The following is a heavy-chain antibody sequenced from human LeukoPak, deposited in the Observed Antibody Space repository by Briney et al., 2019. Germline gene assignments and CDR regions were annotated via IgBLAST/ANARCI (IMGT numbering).Heavy chain of an antibody. Sequence: GGSLRLPCAASGFTFSSYAMSWVRQAPGKGLQWVSAISGSGGSTYYADSVKGRFTISRDNSKNTLYLQMNSLRAEDTAVYYCAKNGGISWPAYYFDYWGQGTLVTVFS. D-gene: IGHD6-13*01. CDR1: GFTFSSYA. CDR3: AKNGGISWPAYYFDY. V-gene: IGHV3-23*01. CDR2: ISGSGGST. J-gene: IGHJ4*02.